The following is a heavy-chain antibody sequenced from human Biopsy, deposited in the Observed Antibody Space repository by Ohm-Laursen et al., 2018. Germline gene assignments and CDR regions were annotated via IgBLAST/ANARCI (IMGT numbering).Heavy chain of an antibody. CDR1: RDSISNYY. CDR2: IYYTGGT. D-gene: IGHD3-22*01. Sequence: SDTLSLTCSVSRDSISNYYWTWIRQSPGKGLEWIGYIYYTGGTNYNPSVKSRVTISVDTSKNQFSLRLSSVTAVDTAIYYCARIIVRSSGSSNYFDYWGQGTLVTVSS. CDR3: ARIIVRSSGSSNYFDY. V-gene: IGHV4-59*08. J-gene: IGHJ4*02.